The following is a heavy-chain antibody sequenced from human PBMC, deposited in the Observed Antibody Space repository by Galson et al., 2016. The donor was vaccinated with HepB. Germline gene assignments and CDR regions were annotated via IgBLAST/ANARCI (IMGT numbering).Heavy chain of an antibody. D-gene: IGHD3-10*01. Sequence: SETLSLTCTVSGGSVSSGTFYWNWIRQSPGKGLEWIGYIYTSGSTKYNPSLWGRATISTDTSKNQFSLKMTSVTAADTAVYYCVREGWFGTWGGFDSWGQGNLVTVSS. V-gene: IGHV4-61*01. CDR1: GGSVSSGTFY. CDR2: IYTSGST. J-gene: IGHJ4*02. CDR3: VREGWFGTWGGFDS.